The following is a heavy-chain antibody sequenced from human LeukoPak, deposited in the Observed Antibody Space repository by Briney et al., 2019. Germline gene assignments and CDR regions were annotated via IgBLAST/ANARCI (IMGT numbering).Heavy chain of an antibody. CDR1: GDSIRTTRY. CDR2: VYFSGST. D-gene: IGHD5-24*01. CDR3: ATQGYNNQTMGV. Sequence: PSETLSLTCTVSGDSIRTTRYWGWIRQPPGKGLEWIGAVYFSGSTYYNPSLKSRVIISVDTSKDQFSLKLTSVTAADTAVYYCATQGYNNQTMGVWGQGTTVTVSS. V-gene: IGHV4-39*01. J-gene: IGHJ6*02.